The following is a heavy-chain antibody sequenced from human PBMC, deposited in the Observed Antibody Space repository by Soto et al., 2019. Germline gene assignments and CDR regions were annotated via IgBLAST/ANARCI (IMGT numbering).Heavy chain of an antibody. CDR2: IYYSGST. J-gene: IGHJ6*02. V-gene: IGHV4-31*03. Sequence: SETLSLTCTVSGGSISSVGYYWSWIRQHPGKGLEWIGYIYYSGSTYYNPSLKSRVTISVDTSKNQFSLKLSSVTASDTAMYYCARPNSYYYGPGSYSRFKDLYGMDVWGQGTTVTVSS. CDR3: ARPNSYYYGPGSYSRFKDLYGMDV. CDR1: GGSISSVGYY. D-gene: IGHD3-10*01.